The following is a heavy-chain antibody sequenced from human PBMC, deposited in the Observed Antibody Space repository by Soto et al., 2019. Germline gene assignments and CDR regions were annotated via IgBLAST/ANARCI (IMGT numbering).Heavy chain of an antibody. CDR1: GFTFSMYS. D-gene: IGHD2-21*02. CDR3: ARDHLILPAHDFFYGSDV. CDR2: IPQDGVDG. V-gene: IGHV3-7*03. Sequence: GGSLRLSCEVSGFTFSMYSMSWVRQSPGKGLEWVAKIPQDGVDGHYADSVKGRFTISRDNGKNSLYLQLNNLRAEDAAVYYCARDHLILPAHDFFYGSDVWGRGATVTVSS. J-gene: IGHJ6*02.